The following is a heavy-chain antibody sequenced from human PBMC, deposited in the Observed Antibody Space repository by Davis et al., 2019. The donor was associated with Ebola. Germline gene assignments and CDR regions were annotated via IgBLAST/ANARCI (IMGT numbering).Heavy chain of an antibody. CDR2: ISSDGTIT. V-gene: IGHV3-74*01. J-gene: IGHJ4*02. Sequence: PGGSLRLSCAASGFSFGNYAMSWVRQAPGKGLEWVSMISSDGTITRYADSVKGRFSISRDNAKNTLYLQMNGLRAEDTAVYYCAKDFGNFRGPDYWGQGTLVTVSS. D-gene: IGHD3-10*01. CDR3: AKDFGNFRGPDY. CDR1: GFSFGNYA.